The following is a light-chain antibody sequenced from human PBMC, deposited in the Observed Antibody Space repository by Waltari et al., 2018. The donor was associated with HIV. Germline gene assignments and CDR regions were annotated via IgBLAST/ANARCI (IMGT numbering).Light chain of an antibody. CDR1: SSDVGGYSF. J-gene: IGLJ3*02. V-gene: IGLV2-11*01. CDR2: DVT. CDR3: CSYAGDPWV. Sequence: QSALTQPRSVSGSPGQSVTISCPGTSSDVGGYSFVSWYQQHPNNAPKLMIYDVTKRPSGVPDRFAGSKSGNTASLTISGLQAEDEADYYCCSYAGDPWVFGGGTKLTVL.